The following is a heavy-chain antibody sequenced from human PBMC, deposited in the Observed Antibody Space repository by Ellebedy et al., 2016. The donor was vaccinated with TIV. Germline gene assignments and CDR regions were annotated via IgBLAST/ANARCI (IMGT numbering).Heavy chain of an antibody. CDR2: IDPSDSYT. V-gene: IGHV5-10-1*01. CDR1: GYSFTSYW. CDR3: ARQGGIAAAPSDY. Sequence: GESLKISCKGSGYSFTSYWISWVRQMPGKGLEWMGRIDPSDSYTNYSPSFQGHVTISADKSISTAYLQWSSLKASDTAMYYCARQGGIAAAPSDYWGQGTLVTVSS. D-gene: IGHD6-13*01. J-gene: IGHJ4*02.